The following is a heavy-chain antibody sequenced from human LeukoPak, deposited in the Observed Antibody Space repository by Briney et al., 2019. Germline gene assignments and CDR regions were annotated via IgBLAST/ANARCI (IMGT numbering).Heavy chain of an antibody. J-gene: IGHJ6*03. CDR2: IRYDGTNK. V-gene: IGHV3-30*02. CDR3: AKDPLMDV. CDR1: GFTFSTYA. Sequence: AGGSLRLSCAASGFTFSTYAMSWVRQAPGKGLEWVAFIRYDGTNKYYADSVKGRFTISRDNSKNTVYLQMNSLRAEDTAVYYCAKDPLMDVWGKGTTVTVSS.